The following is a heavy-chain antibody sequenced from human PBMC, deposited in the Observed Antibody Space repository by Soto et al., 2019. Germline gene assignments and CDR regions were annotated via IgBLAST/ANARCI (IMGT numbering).Heavy chain of an antibody. CDR2: IYYSGST. CDR3: ARRESRITIFGVVIKYNWFDP. J-gene: IGHJ5*02. CDR1: GGSISSGDYY. D-gene: IGHD3-3*01. V-gene: IGHV4-30-4*01. Sequence: PSETLSLTCTVSGGSISSGDYYWSWIRQPPGKGLEWIGYIYYSGSTYYNPSLKSRVTISVDTSKNQFSLKLSSVTAADTAVYYCARRESRITIFGVVIKYNWFDPWGQGTLVTVSS.